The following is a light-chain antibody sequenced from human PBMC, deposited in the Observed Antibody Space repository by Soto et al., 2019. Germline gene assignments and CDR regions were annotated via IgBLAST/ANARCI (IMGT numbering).Light chain of an antibody. CDR2: GNN. V-gene: IGLV1-51*01. CDR3: VTWDTGLSAVV. J-gene: IGLJ2*01. Sequence: QSVLTQPPSVSAAPGQKVTISCSGISSNIGSNSVSWYKHLPGTAPKLLIYGNNKRPSGIPDRFSGSKSGTSATLGITGLQTGDEADYYCVTWDTGLSAVVFGGGTKLTVL. CDR1: SSNIGSNS.